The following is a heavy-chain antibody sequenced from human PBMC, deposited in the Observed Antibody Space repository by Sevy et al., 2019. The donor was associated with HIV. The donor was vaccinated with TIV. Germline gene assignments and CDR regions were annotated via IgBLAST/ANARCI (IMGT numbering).Heavy chain of an antibody. Sequence: GGSLRLSCAASGFTLTSYTMNWVRQAPGKGLEWVASISATGGSTYYADSVKGRFTISRDVSKGTLYLQMNSLTAEDTGLIFRAKNLQKLPFHPHYFDYWGQGTLVTVSS. D-gene: IGHD2-21*02. V-gene: IGHV3-23*01. CDR3: AKNLQKLPFHPHYFDY. J-gene: IGHJ4*02. CDR1: GFTLTSYT. CDR2: ISATGGST.